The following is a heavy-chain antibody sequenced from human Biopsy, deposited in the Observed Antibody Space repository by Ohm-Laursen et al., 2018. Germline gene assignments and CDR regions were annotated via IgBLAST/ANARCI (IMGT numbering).Heavy chain of an antibody. Sequence: ASVKVSCKASGYNFTDFYLHWVRQAPGQGLEWLGWINPDTGGTKYAQKFQGTVTMTRDTSISTAYLALGSLRSADTAIYYCARDPLNGHKHFDYWGQGSLVTVSS. CDR2: INPDTGGT. CDR3: ARDPLNGHKHFDY. D-gene: IGHD2-8*01. CDR1: GYNFTDFY. V-gene: IGHV1-2*02. J-gene: IGHJ4*02.